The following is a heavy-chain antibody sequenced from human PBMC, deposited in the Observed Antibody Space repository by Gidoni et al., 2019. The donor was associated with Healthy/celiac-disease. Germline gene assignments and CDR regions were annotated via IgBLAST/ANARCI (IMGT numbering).Heavy chain of an antibody. CDR1: GYTFTGYY. V-gene: IGHV1-2*02. Sequence: QVQLVQSGAEVKKPGASVKVSCKASGYTFTGYYMHWVRQAPGQGLEWMGWINPNSGGTNYAQKFQGRVTMTRDTSISTAYMELSRLRSDDTAVYYCARDMDHYSSSSESYYYGMDVWGQGTTVTVSS. CDR2: INPNSGGT. J-gene: IGHJ6*02. CDR3: ARDMDHYSSSSESYYYGMDV. D-gene: IGHD6-6*01.